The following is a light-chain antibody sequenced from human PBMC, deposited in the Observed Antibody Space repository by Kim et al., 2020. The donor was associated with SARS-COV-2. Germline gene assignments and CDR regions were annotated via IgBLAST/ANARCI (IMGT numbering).Light chain of an antibody. CDR3: LQLNTYPMT. V-gene: IGKV1-17*01. CDR1: QDISND. J-gene: IGKJ5*01. Sequence: ASEGDRVTITCRASQDISNDLGWYQQNSGRAPKRLIYGASSLKSGVPSRFSGSGSGTEFTLSISSLQPEDFATYFSLQLNTYPMTFGQGTRLEIK. CDR2: GAS.